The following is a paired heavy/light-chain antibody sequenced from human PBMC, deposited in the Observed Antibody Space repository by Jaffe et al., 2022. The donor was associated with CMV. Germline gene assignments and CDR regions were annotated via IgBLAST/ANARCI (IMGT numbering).Light chain of an antibody. CDR3: QQYDSSPPT. CDR1: QNVIISY. Sequence: EIVLTQSPGTLSLSPGERATLSCRASQNVIISYLAWYQQKPGQAPRLLIFGASSRATGIPDRFGGSGSGTDFTLTISRLEAEDFAVYYCQQYDSSPPTFGQGTRVEIK. V-gene: IGKV3-20*01. CDR2: GAS. J-gene: IGKJ1*01.
Heavy chain of an antibody. Sequence: QVQLEESGPGLVMPSGTLSLTCVVFGDPINSSYWWTWVREPPGKGLEWIGEIYHSGSTNYNPSLKSRVTISVDKPKNQFSLKLSSVTAADTAVYYCATSYASGWYFSKDPLHFWGQGRMVTVSS. J-gene: IGHJ3*01. CDR3: ATSYASGWYFSKDPLHF. CDR2: IYHSGST. CDR1: GDPINSSYW. D-gene: IGHD6-19*01. V-gene: IGHV4-4*02.